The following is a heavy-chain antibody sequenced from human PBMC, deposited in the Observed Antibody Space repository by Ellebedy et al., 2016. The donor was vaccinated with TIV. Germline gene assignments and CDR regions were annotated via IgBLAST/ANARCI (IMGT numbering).Heavy chain of an antibody. D-gene: IGHD5-18*01. J-gene: IGHJ4*02. V-gene: IGHV4-4*02. CDR2: IYHSGST. CDR3: ARDFHDTGGPGY. Sequence: GSLRLSCAVSGGSISSSNWWSWVRQPPGKGLEWIGEIYHSGSTNYNPSLKSRVTISVDKSKNQFSLKLSSVTAADTAVYYCARDFHDTGGPGYWGQGTLVTVSS. CDR1: GGSISSSNW.